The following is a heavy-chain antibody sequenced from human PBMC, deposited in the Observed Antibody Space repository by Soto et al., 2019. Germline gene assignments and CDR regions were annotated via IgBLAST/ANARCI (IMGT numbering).Heavy chain of an antibody. CDR1: GYTFTSYY. J-gene: IGHJ6*02. CDR3: ARDKGRGQLGGNYYYALDV. Sequence: ASVKVSCKASGYTFTSYYMHWVRQAPGQGLEWMGIINPSGGSTSYAQKFQGRVTITADVSTSTAYMELSSLRSEDTAVYYCARDKGRGQLGGNYYYALDVWGQGTTVTVSS. CDR2: INPSGGST. D-gene: IGHD1-1*01. V-gene: IGHV1-46*01.